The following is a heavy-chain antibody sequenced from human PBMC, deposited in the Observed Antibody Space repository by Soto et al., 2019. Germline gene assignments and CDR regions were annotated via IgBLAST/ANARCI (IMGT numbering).Heavy chain of an antibody. V-gene: IGHV3-48*02. J-gene: IGHJ6*02. CDR3: ARGGSSSDNGMDV. CDR1: GFSFSTYS. Sequence: EVQLVESGGGLVQPGGSLRLSCAASGFSFSTYSMNWVRQAPGKGLEWVSYISSRSYTIYYVDSVKGRFTISRDNAKNSLYLQVNSLRDEDTAVYYCARGGSSSDNGMDVWGQGTTVTVSS. CDR2: ISSRSYTI. D-gene: IGHD6-6*01.